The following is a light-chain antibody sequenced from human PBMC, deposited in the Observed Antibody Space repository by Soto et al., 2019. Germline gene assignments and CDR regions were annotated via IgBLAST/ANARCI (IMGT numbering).Light chain of an antibody. V-gene: IGLV9-49*01. CDR2: VGTGGIVG. CDR1: SGYSNYK. CDR3: GADHGSGSNFVSV. J-gene: IGLJ3*02. Sequence: QPVLTQPPSASASLGASVTLTCTLSSGYSNYKVDWYQQRPGKGPRFVMRVGTGGIVGSRGDGIPDRFSGLGSGLSRYLTITNIQEEDEGVYHCGADHGSGSNFVSVFGGGTKLTVL.